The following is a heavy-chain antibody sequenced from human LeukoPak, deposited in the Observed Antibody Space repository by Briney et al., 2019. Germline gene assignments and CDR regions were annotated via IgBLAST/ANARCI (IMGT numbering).Heavy chain of an antibody. J-gene: IGHJ5*02. CDR1: GGSISSSSYY. Sequence: PSETLSLTCTVSGGSISSSSYYWGGIRQPQGKGREWIGSIYYSGSTYYNPSLKSRVTISVDTSKNQFSLKLSSVTAADTAVYYCARDWAYSNAWFDPWGQGTLVTVSS. CDR3: ARDWAYSNAWFDP. CDR2: IYYSGST. V-gene: IGHV4-39*07. D-gene: IGHD4-11*01.